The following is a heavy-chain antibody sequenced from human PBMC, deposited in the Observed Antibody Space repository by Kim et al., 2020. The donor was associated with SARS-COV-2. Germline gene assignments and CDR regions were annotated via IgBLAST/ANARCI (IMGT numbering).Heavy chain of an antibody. CDR3: ARCASSGYWCDP. Sequence: GGSLRLSCAASGFTFSDYYMSWIRQAPGKGLEWVSYISSSSYTYYADSVKGRFTISSDNAKNSLYLQMNSLRAEDTAVYYGARCASSGYWCDPLGQAIL. D-gene: IGHD3-22*01. CDR1: GFTFSDYY. CDR2: ISSSSYT. V-gene: IGHV3-11*03. J-gene: IGHJ5*02.